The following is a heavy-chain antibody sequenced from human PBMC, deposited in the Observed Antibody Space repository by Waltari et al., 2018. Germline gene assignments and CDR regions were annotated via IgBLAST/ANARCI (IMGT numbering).Heavy chain of an antibody. CDR2: ISSSGSTI. J-gene: IGHJ3*02. V-gene: IGHV3-48*03. D-gene: IGHD1-26*01. CDR1: GFTFSSYE. Sequence: EVQLVESGGGLVQPGGSLRLSCAASGFTFSSYEMNWVRQAPGKGLEWVSYISSSGSTIYDAASVQGRFTISSDNGKNSLYLQMNSLGAEDTAVYYCARESSIVGAAGGAFDIGGQGTMVTVSS. CDR3: ARESSIVGAAGGAFDI.